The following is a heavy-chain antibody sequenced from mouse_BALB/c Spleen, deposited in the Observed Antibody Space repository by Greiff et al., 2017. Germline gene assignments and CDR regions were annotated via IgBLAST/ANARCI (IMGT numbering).Heavy chain of an antibody. CDR2: ISSGSSTI. CDR3: ARGGDGYSYAMDD. D-gene: IGHD2-3*01. V-gene: IGHV5-17*02. CDR1: GFTFSSFG. Sequence: EVKVVESGGGLVQPGGSRKLSCAASGFTFSSFGMHWVRQAPEKGLEWVAYISSGSSTIYYADTVKGRFTISRDNPKNTLFLQMTSLRSEDTAMYYCARGGDGYSYAMDDWGQGTSVTVSS. J-gene: IGHJ4*01.